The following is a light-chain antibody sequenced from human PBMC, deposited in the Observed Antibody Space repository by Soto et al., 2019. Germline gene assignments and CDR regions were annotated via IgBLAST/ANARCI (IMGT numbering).Light chain of an antibody. V-gene: IGKV1-39*01. CDR2: AAS. CDR1: QSITTY. J-gene: IGKJ5*01. Sequence: IHMTHSPASLSASVLYRVTITFLSSQSITTYLNWYQKKPGKAPKLLIYAASSLQSGVPSRFSGSGSGTDFTLTVSSLQPEDFATYYCQQSYSTPPWTFGQGTRLEIK. CDR3: QQSYSTPPWT.